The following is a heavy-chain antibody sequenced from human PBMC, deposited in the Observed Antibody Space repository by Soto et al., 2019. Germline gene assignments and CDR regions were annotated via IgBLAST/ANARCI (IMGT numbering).Heavy chain of an antibody. D-gene: IGHD3-9*01. Sequence: GGSLRLSCAASGFVFSRYWVSWVRQAPGKGLEWVANINEDGSEKYYVDSVKGRFTISRDNAKNLLYLQMNSLRAEDTAVYYCARDPFYDILTGHYYYYYMDVWGKGTTVTVSS. CDR1: GFVFSRYW. J-gene: IGHJ6*03. CDR3: ARDPFYDILTGHYYYYYMDV. CDR2: INEDGSEK. V-gene: IGHV3-7*01.